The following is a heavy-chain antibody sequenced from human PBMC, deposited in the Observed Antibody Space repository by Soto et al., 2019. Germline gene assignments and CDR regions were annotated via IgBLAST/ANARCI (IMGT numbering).Heavy chain of an antibody. V-gene: IGHV5-51*01. D-gene: IGHD6-13*01. CDR1: GYSFTRYW. CDR2: IYPGDSDT. CDR3: ARTSAGGKYYYGMDV. J-gene: IGHJ6*02. Sequence: GASLKISCEGSGYSFTRYWIGWVRQMPGKGLEWMGIIYPGDSDTRYSPSFQGQVTISADKSISTAYLQWSSLKASDTAMYYCARTSAGGKYYYGMDVWGQGTTVTVSS.